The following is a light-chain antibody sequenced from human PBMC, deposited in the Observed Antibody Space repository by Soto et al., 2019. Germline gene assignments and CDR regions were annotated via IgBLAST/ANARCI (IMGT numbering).Light chain of an antibody. CDR3: SSYSHTTAPYV. V-gene: IGLV2-14*01. J-gene: IGLJ1*01. Sequence: QSALGQPASVSGSLGQSITISCSGSSSDVGGYDYVSWYQQHPGKAPKLIIFDVNDRPSGVSHRFSGSKSGNTASLTISGLQADDEADYHCSSYSHTTAPYVFGTGTKVTVL. CDR1: SSDVGGYDY. CDR2: DVN.